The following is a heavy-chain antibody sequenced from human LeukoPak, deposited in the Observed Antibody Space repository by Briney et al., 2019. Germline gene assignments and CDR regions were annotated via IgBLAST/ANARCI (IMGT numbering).Heavy chain of an antibody. V-gene: IGHV4-59*01. CDR3: ARGHSGWLDY. J-gene: IGHJ4*02. CDR2: IYYSGST. CDR1: GGSISSYY. Sequence: SSETLSLTCTVSGGSISSYYWSWIRQPPGKGLEWIGYIYYSGSTNYNPSLKSRVTISVDTSKNQSSLKLSSVTAADTAVYYCARGHSGWLDYWGQGTLVTVSS. D-gene: IGHD6-19*01.